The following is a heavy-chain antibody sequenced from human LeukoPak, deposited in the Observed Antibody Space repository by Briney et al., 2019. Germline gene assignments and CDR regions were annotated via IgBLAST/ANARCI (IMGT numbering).Heavy chain of an antibody. CDR1: GGSISSGSYY. CDR3: AREEVAGTSNWFDP. CDR2: IYTSGYT. J-gene: IGHJ5*02. Sequence: SETLSLTCTVSGGSISSGSYYWSWIRQPAGKGLEWIGRIYTSGYTDYNPSLKSRVTISVDTSKNQFSLKVSSVTAADTAVYYCAREEVAGTSNWFDPWGQGTLVTVSS. D-gene: IGHD6-19*01. V-gene: IGHV4-61*02.